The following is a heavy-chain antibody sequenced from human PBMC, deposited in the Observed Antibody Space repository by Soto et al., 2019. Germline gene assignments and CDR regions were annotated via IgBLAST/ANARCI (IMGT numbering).Heavy chain of an antibody. CDR1: GFTFSAYG. J-gene: IGHJ4*02. CDR3: AKDPGPQYFDY. Sequence: GGSLRLSCAASGFTFSAYGMHWVRQAPGKGLEWVAVISYDGSDKFYADSVKGRFTISRDNSKNTLYLQMNSLRAEDTAVYYCAKDPGPQYFDYWGQGTLVTVSS. CDR2: ISYDGSDK. V-gene: IGHV3-30*18.